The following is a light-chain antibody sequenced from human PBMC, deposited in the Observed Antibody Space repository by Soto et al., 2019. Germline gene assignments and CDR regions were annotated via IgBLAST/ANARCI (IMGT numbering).Light chain of an antibody. CDR1: QSVSSN. CDR2: GAS. V-gene: IGKV3-15*01. CDR3: QQYHIWPPWT. Sequence: EIVMTQSPATLSVSPGERATLSCRASQSVSSNLAWYQQRPGQAPRLFMYGASTRADGIPARFTGSGSGTEFTLTISSLQSEDFAVYYCQQYHIWPPWTSGQGTKVDIK. J-gene: IGKJ1*01.